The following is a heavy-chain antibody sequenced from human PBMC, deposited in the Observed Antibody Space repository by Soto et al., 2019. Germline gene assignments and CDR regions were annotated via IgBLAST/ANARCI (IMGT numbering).Heavy chain of an antibody. CDR2: IYYTGTT. CDR3: ARLGGFYQSLDS. D-gene: IGHD3-22*01. J-gene: IGHJ5*01. V-gene: IGHV4-59*08. CDR1: GGSFSGYY. Sequence: ETLSLTCAVYGGSFSGYYWSWIRQPPGKGLEWIGYIYYTGTTTYNPSIKSRVTISVDSSKNQFSLNLTSVSAADTAVYYCARLGGFYQSLDSWGQRTLVTVSS.